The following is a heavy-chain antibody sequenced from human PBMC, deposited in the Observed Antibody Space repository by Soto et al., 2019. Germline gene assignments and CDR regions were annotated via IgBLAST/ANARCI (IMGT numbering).Heavy chain of an antibody. CDR1: GTSFCGYY. J-gene: IGHJ6*01. D-gene: IGHD2-8*02. Sequence: SETLSLTCAVYGTSFCGYYWTWIRQSPGKGLEWIGEINHSGDTKYSPSLQSRLTISIETSKNQFSLKLSSVTPADTAVYYCARGTLVDYDYGMDVSGPGTTVTVSS. CDR3: ARGTLVDYDYGMDV. V-gene: IGHV4-34*01. CDR2: INHSGDT.